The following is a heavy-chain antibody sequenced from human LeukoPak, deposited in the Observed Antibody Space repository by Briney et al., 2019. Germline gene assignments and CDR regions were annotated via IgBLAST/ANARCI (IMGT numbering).Heavy chain of an antibody. CDR3: ARHSSSSSYYYYMDV. CDR2: ISSSSSYI. J-gene: IGHJ6*03. V-gene: IGHV3-21*01. Sequence: PGRSLRLSCAASGFIFSSYSMNWVRQAPGKGLEWVSSISSSSSYIYYADSVKGRFTISRDNAKNSLYLQMNSLRAEDTAVYYCARHSSSSSYYYYMDVWGKGTTVTVSS. CDR1: GFIFSSYS. D-gene: IGHD6-6*01.